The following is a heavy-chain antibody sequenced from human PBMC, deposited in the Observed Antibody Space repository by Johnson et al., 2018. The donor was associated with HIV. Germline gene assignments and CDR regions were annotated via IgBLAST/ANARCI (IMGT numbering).Heavy chain of an antibody. J-gene: IGHJ3*01. CDR2: IKQDGREK. CDR3: ARGGPATGGAFDF. V-gene: IGHV3-7*03. Sequence: VQLVESGGGLVQPGGSLRLSCAASGFTFSSYAMSWVRQAPGTGLEWVANIKQDGREKYHVDSVKGRFTISRENGRNSWYLQMNSLRAEDTTVYYCARGGPATGGAFDFWGQGTMVTVSS. CDR1: GFTFSSYA. D-gene: IGHD7-27*01.